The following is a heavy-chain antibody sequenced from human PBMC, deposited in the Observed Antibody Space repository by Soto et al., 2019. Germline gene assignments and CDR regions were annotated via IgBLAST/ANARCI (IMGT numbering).Heavy chain of an antibody. CDR3: ARGVYYYDSSGYYPYYFDY. Sequence: QVQLVQSGAEVKKPGSSVKVSCKASGGTFSSYAISWVRQAPGQGLEWMGGIITIFGTANYAQKFQGRVTITADESTSTAYMELSSLRSEDTAVYYCARGVYYYDSSGYYPYYFDYWGQGTLVTVSS. V-gene: IGHV1-69*01. D-gene: IGHD3-22*01. CDR2: IITIFGTA. CDR1: GGTFSSYA. J-gene: IGHJ4*02.